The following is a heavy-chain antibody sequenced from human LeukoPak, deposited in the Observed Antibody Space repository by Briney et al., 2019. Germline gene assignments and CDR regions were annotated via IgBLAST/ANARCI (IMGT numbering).Heavy chain of an antibody. CDR3: ARVEPRYCSGGSRNWEGDAFDI. CDR1: DYSITSGFY. D-gene: IGHD2-15*01. J-gene: IGHJ3*02. V-gene: IGHV4-38-2*01. Sequence: SETLSLTCAVSDYSITSGFYWGWIRQPPGKGLQWIGNIYHTGSAYYNPSLKSRLTISVGTSKNHFSLRLSSVTAADTAVYYCARVEPRYCSGGSRNWEGDAFDIWGLGTMVTVSS. CDR2: IYHTGSA.